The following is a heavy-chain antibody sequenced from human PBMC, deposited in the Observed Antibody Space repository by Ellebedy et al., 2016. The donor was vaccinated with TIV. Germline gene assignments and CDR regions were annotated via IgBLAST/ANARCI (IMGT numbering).Heavy chain of an antibody. CDR3: ARPSYQLLSYYFDS. D-gene: IGHD2-2*01. Sequence: GESLKISCAASGFTFGRYGMHWVRQAPGKGLEWVAVIWFDGSKEFYADSVKGRFTISRDDSTNEVFLQMSSLRAEDTAVYYCARPSYQLLSYYFDSWGQGTLVTVSS. CDR1: GFTFGRYG. J-gene: IGHJ4*02. V-gene: IGHV3-33*02. CDR2: IWFDGSKE.